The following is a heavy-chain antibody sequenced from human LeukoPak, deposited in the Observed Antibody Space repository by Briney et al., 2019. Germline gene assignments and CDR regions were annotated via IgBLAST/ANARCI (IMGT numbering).Heavy chain of an antibody. CDR1: GGSISSYY. Sequence: SETLSLTCTVSGGSISSYYWSWIRQPPGKGLEWIGYIYYSGSTNYNPSLKSRVSISVDTSKNQFSLKLSSVTAADTAVYYCARDRCTNGVCYTGKWFDPWGQGTLVTVSS. D-gene: IGHD2-8*01. CDR2: IYYSGST. CDR3: ARDRCTNGVCYTGKWFDP. V-gene: IGHV4-59*01. J-gene: IGHJ5*02.